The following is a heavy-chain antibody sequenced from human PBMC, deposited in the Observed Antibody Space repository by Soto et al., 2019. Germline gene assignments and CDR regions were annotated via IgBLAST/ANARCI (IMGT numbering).Heavy chain of an antibody. J-gene: IGHJ4*02. V-gene: IGHV3-33*01. CDR1: GFIFSDYG. CDR2: IWYDGSNK. CDR3: ARDRPNYNVYADY. D-gene: IGHD3-10*02. Sequence: QVQLVESGGGVVQPGRSLTLSCKASGFIFSDYGMHWVRQAPGKGLEWVAVIWYDGSNKYYGDSVKGRFTISRDNSKNTLDQQMNSLGVEDTATYFCARDRPNYNVYADYWGQGTLVTVSS.